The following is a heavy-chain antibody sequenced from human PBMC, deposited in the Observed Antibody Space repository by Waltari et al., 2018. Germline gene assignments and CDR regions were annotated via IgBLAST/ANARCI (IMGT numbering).Heavy chain of an antibody. CDR1: GYTVTDSY. CDR2: MNPNNNYP. Sequence: QVQLVQSGAEVRKPGASVKVSCKTSGYTVTDSYIHWVRQAPGQGLEWMGRMNPNNNYPIYEQKFQGRVTMTRDTSITTAYMELSSLTSDDTALYYCVTQRPWEDYWGQGTRVTVSP. D-gene: IGHD1-26*01. CDR3: VTQRPWEDY. V-gene: IGHV1-2*06. J-gene: IGHJ4*02.